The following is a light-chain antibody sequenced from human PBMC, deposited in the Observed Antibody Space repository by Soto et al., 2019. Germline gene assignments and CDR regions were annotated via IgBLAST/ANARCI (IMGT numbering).Light chain of an antibody. CDR1: QSVSSSY. CDR3: QQYGGSPLWT. Sequence: IVLTQSPGTLSLSPGERATLSCRASQSVSSSYLAWYQQKPGQAPRLLIYGASSRATGLPDRFSGSGSGTDFTLTISRLEPEDFAVYYCQQYGGSPLWTFGQGTKVDIK. V-gene: IGKV3-20*01. J-gene: IGKJ1*01. CDR2: GAS.